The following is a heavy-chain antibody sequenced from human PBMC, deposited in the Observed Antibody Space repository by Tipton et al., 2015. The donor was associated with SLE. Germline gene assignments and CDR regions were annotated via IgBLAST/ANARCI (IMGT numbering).Heavy chain of an antibody. J-gene: IGHJ4*02. CDR2: IIPIIGIA. Sequence: QVQLVQSGAEVKKPGSSVKVSCKASGGTFSSYHISWVRQAPGQGLEWMGRIIPIIGIANYAQKFQGRVTITADKSTSTAYMELSSLRSEDTAVYYCAKWGGPTPSGDYWGQGTLVTVSS. CDR3: AKWGGPTPSGDY. V-gene: IGHV1-69*02. CDR1: GGTFSSYH. D-gene: IGHD3-10*01.